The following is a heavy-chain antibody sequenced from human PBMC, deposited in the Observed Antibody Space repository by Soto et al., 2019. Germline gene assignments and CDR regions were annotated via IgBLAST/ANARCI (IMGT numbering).Heavy chain of an antibody. V-gene: IGHV1-69*13. Sequence: SVKVSCKASGGTFSSYRFNWVQQARGQGLEWLGGIVPIYRTADYAQKFQGRVTITADESTRTVYMELSSLKSQDTALYYCARDSGAKLSSSWGQGTLVTVSS. CDR1: GGTFSSYR. CDR3: ARDSGAKLSSS. D-gene: IGHD6-13*01. J-gene: IGHJ4*02. CDR2: IVPIYRTA.